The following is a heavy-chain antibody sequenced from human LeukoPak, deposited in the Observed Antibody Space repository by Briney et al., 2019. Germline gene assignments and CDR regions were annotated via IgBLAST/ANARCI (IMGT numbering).Heavy chain of an antibody. CDR2: INHSGST. V-gene: IGHV4-34*01. Sequence: SETLPLTCAVNGGSFSGYYWSWIRQPPGKGLEWIGEINHSGSTNYNPSLKSRVTISVDTSKNQFSLKLSSVTAADTAVCYCARWVTAYSSSSSFAFDIWGQGTMVTVSS. CDR3: ARWVTAYSSSSSFAFDI. D-gene: IGHD6-6*01. CDR1: GGSFSGYY. J-gene: IGHJ3*02.